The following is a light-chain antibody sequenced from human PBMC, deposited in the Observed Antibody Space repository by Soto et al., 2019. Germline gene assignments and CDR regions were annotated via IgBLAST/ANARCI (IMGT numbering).Light chain of an antibody. V-gene: IGLV2-11*01. CDR1: SGDVGGYNY. CDR2: YVT. Sequence: QSALSQPRSVSGSPGQSVTISCTGTSGDVGGYNYVSWYQQNPGKAPKLMIYYVTERPSGVPDRFSGSKSGNTASLTISGLQAEDEADYYCSLYTSSSTFVFGTGTKLTVL. J-gene: IGLJ1*01. CDR3: SLYTSSSTFV.